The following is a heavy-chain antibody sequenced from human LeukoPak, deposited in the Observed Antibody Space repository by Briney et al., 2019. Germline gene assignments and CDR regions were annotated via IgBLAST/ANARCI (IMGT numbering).Heavy chain of an antibody. CDR1: GFTFSSYS. V-gene: IGHV3-48*01. Sequence: GGSLRLSCAASGFTFSSYSMNWVRQAPGKGLEWVSYISSSSSTIYYADSKKGRFTIPRDNAKNSVYLQMNSLRAEDAAMYYCARDGWFGDYNWFDPWGQGTLVTVSS. D-gene: IGHD3-10*01. J-gene: IGHJ5*02. CDR3: ARDGWFGDYNWFDP. CDR2: ISSSSSTI.